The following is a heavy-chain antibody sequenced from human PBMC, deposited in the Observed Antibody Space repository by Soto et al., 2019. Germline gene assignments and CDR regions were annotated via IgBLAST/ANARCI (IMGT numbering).Heavy chain of an antibody. CDR1: GDSISGGGFS. CDR2: IYHTGNT. V-gene: IGHV4-30-2*01. Sequence: SETLSLTCTVSGDSISGGGFSWTWIRQPPGKGLEWIGYIYHTGNTSYNPSLESRVSMSVDTSKNQFSLQLTSVTVADTAVYYCVREATIAAWFDPWGQGTLVTVSS. D-gene: IGHD2-21*01. J-gene: IGHJ5*02. CDR3: VREATIAAWFDP.